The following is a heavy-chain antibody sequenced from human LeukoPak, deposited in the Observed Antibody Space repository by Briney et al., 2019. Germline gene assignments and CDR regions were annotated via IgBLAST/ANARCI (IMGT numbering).Heavy chain of an antibody. V-gene: IGHV3-23*01. CDR1: GFIFSDYW. Sequence: GGSLRLSCAASGFIFSDYWMHWVRQAPGKGLEWVSAISGSGGSTYYADSVKGRFTISRDNSKNTLYLQMNSLRAEDTAVYYCAALFATTADYWGQGTLVTVSS. CDR2: ISGSGGST. J-gene: IGHJ4*02. CDR3: AALFATTADY. D-gene: IGHD1-26*01.